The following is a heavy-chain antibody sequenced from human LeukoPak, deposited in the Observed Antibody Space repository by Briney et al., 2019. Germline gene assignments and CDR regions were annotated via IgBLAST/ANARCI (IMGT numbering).Heavy chain of an antibody. CDR1: GDSISSDNFW. CDR3: ARQMGLGVWALDY. V-gene: IGHV4-39*01. Sequence: PSETLSLTCTVSGDSISSDNFWWGWIRQPPGKGLEWLGIIFHKGNTHYNSSLKSRVSVSVDTSKNQFSLRLNAVTAEDTAVYYCARQMGLGVWALDYWGQGALVSVSS. CDR2: IFHKGNT. J-gene: IGHJ4*02. D-gene: IGHD5/OR15-5a*01.